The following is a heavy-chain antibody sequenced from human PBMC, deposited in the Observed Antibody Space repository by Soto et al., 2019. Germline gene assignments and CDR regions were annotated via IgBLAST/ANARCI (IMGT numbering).Heavy chain of an antibody. CDR2: INHSGST. J-gene: IGHJ5*02. CDR1: GGSISGYY. V-gene: IGHV4-34*01. CDR3: ARARLERMVRGDPLFDP. D-gene: IGHD3-10*01. Sequence: QVQLQQWGAGLLKPSENLSLTCAVYGGSISGYYWNWIRQPPGKGLDWIGEINHSGSTNYNSSLKSRVTISVDTSKNHSSLKLSSETAADTAVYYCARARLERMVRGDPLFDPWGQGTLVTVSS.